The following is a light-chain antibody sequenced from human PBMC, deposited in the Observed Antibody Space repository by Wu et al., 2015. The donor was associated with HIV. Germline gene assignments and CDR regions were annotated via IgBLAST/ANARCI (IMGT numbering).Light chain of an antibody. CDR3: QQYNNWPPLT. J-gene: IGKJ4*01. Sequence: EIVLTQSPATLSLSPGEWATLSCRASQSVTDNYLAWYQQKPGQAPRLLIYGVSTRATGIPARFSGSGSGTEFTLTISSLQSEDFAVYYCQQYNNWPPLTFGGGTKVEIK. V-gene: IGKV3-15*01. CDR2: GVS. CDR1: QSVTDN.